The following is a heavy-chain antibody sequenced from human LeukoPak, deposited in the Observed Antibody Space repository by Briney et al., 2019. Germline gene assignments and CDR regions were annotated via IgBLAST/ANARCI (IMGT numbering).Heavy chain of an antibody. V-gene: IGHV4-61*02. J-gene: IGHJ4*02. Sequence: PSQTLSLTCTVSGGSISSGSYYWSWIRQPAGKGLEWIGRIYTSGSTNYNPSLKSRVTISVDTSKNQFSLKLSSVTAADTAVYYCARNNWNDADYWGQGTLVTVSS. D-gene: IGHD1-20*01. CDR3: ARNNWNDADY. CDR1: GGSISSGSYY. CDR2: IYTSGST.